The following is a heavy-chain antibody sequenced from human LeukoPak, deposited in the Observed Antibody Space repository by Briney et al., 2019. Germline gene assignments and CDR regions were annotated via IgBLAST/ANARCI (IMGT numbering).Heavy chain of an antibody. CDR2: IYYSGST. D-gene: IGHD5-18*01. J-gene: IGHJ4*02. CDR1: GGSISSSSYY. Sequence: SETLSLTCTVSGGSISSSSYYWGWIRQPPGKGLEWIGSIYYSGSTYYNPSLKSRVTISVDTSKNQFSLKLSSVTAADTAVYYCARRIGSYGQTYWGQGTLVTVSS. V-gene: IGHV4-39*07. CDR3: ARRIGSYGQTY.